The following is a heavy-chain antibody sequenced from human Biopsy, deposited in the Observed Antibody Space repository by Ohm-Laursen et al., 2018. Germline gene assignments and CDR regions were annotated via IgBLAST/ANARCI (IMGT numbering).Heavy chain of an antibody. CDR3: ARDIMNRIAGLVARSDVFDV. CDR1: GYAVNDYF. Sequence: SVKVSCKGSGYAVNDYFLHWLRQAPGQGPEWMGWISPNSGGTNYAQKFQGRVTMTTDTSTSTVYLELRRLISDDTAVYYCARDIMNRIAGLVARSDVFDVWGRGTLVTVSS. V-gene: IGHV1-2*02. D-gene: IGHD3-16*01. CDR2: ISPNSGGT. J-gene: IGHJ3*01.